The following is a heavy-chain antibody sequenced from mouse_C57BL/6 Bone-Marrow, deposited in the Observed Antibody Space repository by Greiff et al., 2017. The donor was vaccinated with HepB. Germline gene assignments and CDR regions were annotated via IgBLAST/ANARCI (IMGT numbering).Heavy chain of an antibody. J-gene: IGHJ4*01. CDR3: AVLYYGSSPYYAMDY. CDR1: GYTFTTYP. CDR2: FHPYNDDT. V-gene: IGHV1-47*01. D-gene: IGHD1-1*01. Sequence: VKLMESGAELVKPGASVKMSCKASGYTFTTYPIEWMKQNHGKSLEWIGNFHPYNDDTKYNEKFKGKATLTVEKSSSTVYLELSRLTSDDSAVYYCAVLYYGSSPYYAMDYWGQGTSVTVSS.